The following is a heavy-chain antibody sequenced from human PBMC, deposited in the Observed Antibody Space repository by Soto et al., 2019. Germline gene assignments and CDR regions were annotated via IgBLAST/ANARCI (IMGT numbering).Heavy chain of an antibody. CDR3: ARLQFYDSSGYADY. D-gene: IGHD3-22*01. CDR1: GGSVSSGSYY. V-gene: IGHV4-61*01. Sequence: PSETLSLTCTVSGGSVSSGSYYWSWIRQTPGKGLEWIGYIYSTGGTNYNPSLSSRVTISADTSKNQFSLKLTSVTAADTAVYYCARLQFYDSSGYADYWGQGTLVTVSS. CDR2: IYSTGGT. J-gene: IGHJ4*02.